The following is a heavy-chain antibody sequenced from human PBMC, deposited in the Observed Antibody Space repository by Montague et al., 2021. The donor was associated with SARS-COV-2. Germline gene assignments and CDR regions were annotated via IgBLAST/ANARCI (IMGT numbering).Heavy chain of an antibody. D-gene: IGHD6-13*01. CDR1: GDSVPSNSAA. CDR3: ARGGSWLYYFDY. V-gene: IGHV6-1*01. J-gene: IGHJ4*02. CDR2: TYYRSKWYN. Sequence: CAISGDSVPSNSAAWNWIRQSPSRGLERLGRTYYRSKWYNDYAVSVKSRITINPDTSKNQFSLQLNPVTPEDTAVYYCARGGSWLYYFDYWGQGTLVTVSS.